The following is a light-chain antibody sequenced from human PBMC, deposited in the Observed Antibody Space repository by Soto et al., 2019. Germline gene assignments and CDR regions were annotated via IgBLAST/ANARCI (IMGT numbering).Light chain of an antibody. J-gene: IGKJ2*01. Sequence: EIVLTQSPGTLSLSPGERATFSCRASQSVSSSYLAWYQQKPGQAPRLLMYGASSRATGIPDRFSGSGSGTDFTLTISRLEPEDFAVYYCQQYGSSPPYTFGQWTKLEIK. CDR3: QQYGSSPPYT. CDR2: GAS. V-gene: IGKV3-20*01. CDR1: QSVSSSY.